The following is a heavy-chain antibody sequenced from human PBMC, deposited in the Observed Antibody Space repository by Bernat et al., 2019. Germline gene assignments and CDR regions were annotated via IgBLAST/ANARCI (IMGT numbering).Heavy chain of an antibody. CDR2: IYSGGST. V-gene: IGHV3-66*01. J-gene: IGHJ6*02. CDR3: ARDLSPGYCSGGSCDYYYYYGMDV. CDR1: GFTFSSYA. D-gene: IGHD2-15*01. Sequence: EVQLVESGGGLVQPGGSLRLSCAASGFTFSSYAMSWVRQAPGKGLEWVSAIYSGGSTYYADSVKGRFTISRDNSKNTLYLQMNSLRAEDTAVYYCARDLSPGYCSGGSCDYYYYYGMDVWGQGTTVTVSS.